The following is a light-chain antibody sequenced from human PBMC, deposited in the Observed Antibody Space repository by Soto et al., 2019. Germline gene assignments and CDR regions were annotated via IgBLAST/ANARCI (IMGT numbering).Light chain of an antibody. J-gene: IGLJ3*02. CDR3: SSYTSSSTWV. CDR1: SSDVGGYNY. Sequence: QSVLTQPASVSGSPGQSITISCTGTSSDVGGYNYVSWYQQHPGKAPKLLIYDVINRPSGVSNRFSGSKSCNTASLTTSGLQAEDEADYSCSSYTSSSTWVFGGGTKLTVL. CDR2: DVI. V-gene: IGLV2-14*01.